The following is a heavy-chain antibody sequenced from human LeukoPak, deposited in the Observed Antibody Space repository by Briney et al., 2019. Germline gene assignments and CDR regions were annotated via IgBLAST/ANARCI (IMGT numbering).Heavy chain of an antibody. CDR3: AGDDHGDGDRFGP. CDR2: IKQDGSEK. Sequence: ETLSLTCTVSGVSISSSNSYWGWIRQPPGKGLEWVANIKQDGSEKYYVDCVKGRFTISSDNAKNSLNRQRNSLRAEDTVVYYCAGDDHGDGDRFGPWGQGALGSVSS. CDR1: GVSISSSNSY. V-gene: IGHV3-7*01. J-gene: IGHJ5*02. D-gene: IGHD4-17*01.